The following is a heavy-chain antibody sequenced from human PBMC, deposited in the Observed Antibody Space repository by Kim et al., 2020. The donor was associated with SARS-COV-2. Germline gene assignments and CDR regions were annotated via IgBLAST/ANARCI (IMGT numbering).Heavy chain of an antibody. CDR1: GGSISSYY. V-gene: IGHV4-59*01. CDR2: IYYSGST. Sequence: SETLSLTCTVSGGSISSYYWSWIRQPPGKGLEWIGYIYYSGSTNYNPSLKSRVTISVDTSKNQFSLKLSSVTAADTAVYYCAREGRIGYDSSGYPYGFDYWGQGTLVTVSS. J-gene: IGHJ4*02. D-gene: IGHD3-22*01. CDR3: AREGRIGYDSSGYPYGFDY.